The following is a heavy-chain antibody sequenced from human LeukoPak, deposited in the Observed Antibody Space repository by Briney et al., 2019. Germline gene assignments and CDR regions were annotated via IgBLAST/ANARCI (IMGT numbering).Heavy chain of an antibody. D-gene: IGHD6-19*01. CDR3: ARGVRIAVAGYIDY. V-gene: IGHV3-30*04. CDR1: GFTFSTYA. CDR2: ISYDGSNK. Sequence: GGSLRLSCAASGFTFSTYAMHWVRQAPGEGLEWVAAISYDGSNKNYADSVKGRFTISRDNSKNTLYLQMNSLRAEDTAVYYCARGVRIAVAGYIDYWGQGTLVTVSS. J-gene: IGHJ4*02.